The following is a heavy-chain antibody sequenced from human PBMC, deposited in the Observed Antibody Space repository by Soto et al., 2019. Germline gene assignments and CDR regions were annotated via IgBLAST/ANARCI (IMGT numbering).Heavy chain of an antibody. J-gene: IGHJ4*02. Sequence: QITLKESGPTLVKPTQTLTLTCTFSGFSLSTSGEGVGWIRQPPGKALEWLALIYWDDDKRYSPSLESRVTITKDTSKNQVVLTMTNVDPVDTATYFCAHRREVTLIRAVITHYFDFWGQGTLVTVSS. CDR1: GFSLSTSGEG. CDR2: IYWDDDK. V-gene: IGHV2-5*02. CDR3: AHRREVTLIRAVITHYFDF. D-gene: IGHD3-10*01.